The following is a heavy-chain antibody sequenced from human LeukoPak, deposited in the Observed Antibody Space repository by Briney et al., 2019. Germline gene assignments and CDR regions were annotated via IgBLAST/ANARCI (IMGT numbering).Heavy chain of an antibody. V-gene: IGHV3-7*01. J-gene: IGHJ6*03. CDR3: AAAGTLGYYYYMDV. CDR2: IKQDGSEK. Sequence: GGSLRLSCAASGFTFSSYSMNWVRQAPGKGLEWVANIKQDGSEKYYVDSVKGRFTISRDNAKNSLYLQMNSLRAEDTAVYYCAAAGTLGYYYYMDVWGKGTTVTIPS. D-gene: IGHD6-13*01. CDR1: GFTFSSYS.